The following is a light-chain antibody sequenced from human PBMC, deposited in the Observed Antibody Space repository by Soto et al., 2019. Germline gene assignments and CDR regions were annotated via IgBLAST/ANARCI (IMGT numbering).Light chain of an antibody. Sequence: EIVMTQSPATLSVSPGERAALSCRASQSVGSNLAWYQQKPGQAPRLLIYGVSTRATGVPARFSGSGSGTEFTLSISSLQSEDSAVYYCQQYNNWPWTFGQGTKVEIK. J-gene: IGKJ1*01. CDR3: QQYNNWPWT. CDR1: QSVGSN. CDR2: GVS. V-gene: IGKV3-15*01.